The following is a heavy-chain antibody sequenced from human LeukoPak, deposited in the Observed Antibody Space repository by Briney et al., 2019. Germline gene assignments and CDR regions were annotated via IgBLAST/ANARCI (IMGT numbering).Heavy chain of an antibody. CDR3: ARSRYYYDSSGNPPRVGAFDI. CDR2: IYSGGST. CDR1: GLTVSSNY. D-gene: IGHD3-22*01. Sequence: GGSLRLSCAASGLTVSSNYMSWVRQAPGKGLEWVSVIYSGGSTYYAGSVKGRFTISRDNSKNTLYLQMNSLRAEDTAVYYCARSRYYYDSSGNPPRVGAFDIWGQGTMVTVSS. J-gene: IGHJ3*02. V-gene: IGHV3-66*01.